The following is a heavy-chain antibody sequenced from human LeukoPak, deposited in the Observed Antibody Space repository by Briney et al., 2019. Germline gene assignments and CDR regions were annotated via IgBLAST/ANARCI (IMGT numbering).Heavy chain of an antibody. J-gene: IGHJ3*02. CDR2: IIPIFGTA. CDR1: GGTFSSYA. CDR3: ASVVPAASGAFDI. V-gene: IGHV1-69*05. Sequence: SVKVSCKASGGTFSSYAISWVRQAPGQGLEWMGGIIPIFGTANYAQKFQGRVTITTDESTSTAYMELSSLRSEDTAVYYCASVVPAASGAFDIWGQGTMATVSS. D-gene: IGHD2-2*01.